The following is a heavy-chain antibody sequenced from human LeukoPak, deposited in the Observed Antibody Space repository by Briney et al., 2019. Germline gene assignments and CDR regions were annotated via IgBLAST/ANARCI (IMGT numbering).Heavy chain of an antibody. V-gene: IGHV3-43*02. Sequence: GGSLRLSCAASGFTFDDHAMHWVRQAPGKGLEWVSLISGDGGSTYYADSVKGRFTISRDNSKNSLYLQMNSLRTEDTALYYCAKDVSSGLPSGWFDPWGQGTLVTVSS. CDR3: AKDVSSGLPSGWFDP. CDR1: GFTFDDHA. D-gene: IGHD6-19*01. CDR2: ISGDGGST. J-gene: IGHJ5*02.